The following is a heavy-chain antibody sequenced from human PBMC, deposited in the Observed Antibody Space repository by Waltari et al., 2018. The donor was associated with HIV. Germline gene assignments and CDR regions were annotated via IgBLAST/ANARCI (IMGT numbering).Heavy chain of an antibody. V-gene: IGHV3-7*01. CDR3: AREYFYESSGYYYRSTFDY. CDR1: GFTFCSHW. CDR2: IKPDGSET. J-gene: IGHJ4*02. D-gene: IGHD3-22*01. Sequence: EVQLVESGGGLVQPGESLGLSGAASGFTFCSHWLRWVRQAPGKGLEWVANIKPDGSETYYVDSVKGRFTISRDNAKTSLYLQMNSLRAEDTAVYFCAREYFYESSGYYYRSTFDYWGQGTLVTVSS.